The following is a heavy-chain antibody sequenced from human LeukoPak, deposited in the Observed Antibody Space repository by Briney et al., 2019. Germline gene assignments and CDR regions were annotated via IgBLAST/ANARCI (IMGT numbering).Heavy chain of an antibody. CDR1: GGSISSYY. J-gene: IGHJ4*02. D-gene: IGHD2-2*01. Sequence: SETLSLTCTVSGGSISSYYWSWIRQPPGKGLEWIGYIYYSGSTNYNPSLKSRVTISVDTSKNQFSLKLSSVTAADTAVYYCARHIRGYCSSTSCGLDYWGQGTLVTVSS. CDR3: ARHIRGYCSSTSCGLDY. V-gene: IGHV4-59*08. CDR2: IYYSGST.